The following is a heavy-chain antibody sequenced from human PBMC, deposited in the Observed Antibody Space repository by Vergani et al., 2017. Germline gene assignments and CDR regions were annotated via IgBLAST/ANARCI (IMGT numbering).Heavy chain of an antibody. CDR1: GFTSAGYA. V-gene: IGHV3-9*02. CDR2: ISWNSNSI. Sequence: EVQLEESGGGLVLPGRSLRLSCVASGFTSAGYAMHWVRQAPGTGLEWVSGISWNSNSIGYADSVKGRFTISRDNAKNSLYLQMNSLRAEDTALYYCAKDLGTSSGGGWFDPWGQGTLVTVSS. J-gene: IGHJ5*02. CDR3: AKDLGTSSGGGWFDP. D-gene: IGHD6-6*01.